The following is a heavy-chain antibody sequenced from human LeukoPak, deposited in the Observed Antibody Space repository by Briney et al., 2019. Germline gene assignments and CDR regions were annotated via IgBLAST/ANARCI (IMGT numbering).Heavy chain of an antibody. CDR2: ISSSGTTI. V-gene: IGHV3-48*03. J-gene: IGHJ5*02. D-gene: IGHD2-15*01. Sequence: GGSLGLSCAASGFTFSSYEMNWVRQAPGKGLEWVSYISSSGTTIYYADFVKGRFTISRDNAKNSLYLQMNSLRAEDTAVYYCARVGVVVAATGNLWFDPWGQGTLVTVSP. CDR1: GFTFSSYE. CDR3: ARVGVVVAATGNLWFDP.